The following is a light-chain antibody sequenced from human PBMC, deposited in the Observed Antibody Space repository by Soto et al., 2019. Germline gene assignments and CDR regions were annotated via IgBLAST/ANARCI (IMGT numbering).Light chain of an antibody. CDR3: QQYTGPPTT. Sequence: EIILTQSPDTLSLSPGERATLSCRASQTVSSNYLAWCQQRPGQAPRLLIYGASTRAAGIPDRFSGSGSGKDFTLTNTRLEPEDSAVYFCQQYTGPPTTFGQGTRLEIK. CDR1: QTVSSNY. CDR2: GAS. V-gene: IGKV3-20*01. J-gene: IGKJ5*01.